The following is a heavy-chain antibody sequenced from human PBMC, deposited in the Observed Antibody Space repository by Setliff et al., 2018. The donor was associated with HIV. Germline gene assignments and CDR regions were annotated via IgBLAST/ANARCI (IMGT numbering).Heavy chain of an antibody. V-gene: IGHV4-59*08. CDR2: IYYSGGT. CDR1: GGSISSYY. CDR3: ARRYYYGSGNYNDAFDI. D-gene: IGHD3-10*01. Sequence: SETLSLTCTVSGGSISSYYWSWIRQPPGKGLEWIGYIYYSGGTYYNPSLKSRVTISVDTSKHQFSLRLSSVTAADTAVYYCARRYYYGSGNYNDAFDIWGQGTMVTVSS. J-gene: IGHJ3*02.